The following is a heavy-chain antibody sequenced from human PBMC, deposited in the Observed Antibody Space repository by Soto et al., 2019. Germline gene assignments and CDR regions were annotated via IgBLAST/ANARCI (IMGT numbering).Heavy chain of an antibody. CDR1: GFTFSSYA. D-gene: IGHD3-3*01. Sequence: GGSLRLSCSASGFTFSSYAMHWVRQAPGKGLEYVSAISNNGGSTYYADSVKGRFTISGDNSKNTLYLQMSSLRAEDTAVYYCVKGLSLGITIFGPPRRDYYYGMDVWGQGTTVTVSS. V-gene: IGHV3-64D*08. CDR3: VKGLSLGITIFGPPRRDYYYGMDV. J-gene: IGHJ6*02. CDR2: ISNNGGST.